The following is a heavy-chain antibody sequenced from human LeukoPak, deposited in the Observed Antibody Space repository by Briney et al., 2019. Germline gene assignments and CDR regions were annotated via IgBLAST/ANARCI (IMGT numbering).Heavy chain of an antibody. J-gene: IGHJ4*02. Sequence: GGSLRLSCAASGFTFSSYSMNWVRQAPGKGLEWVSYISSSSTIYYADSVKGRFTISRDNAKNSLYLQMNSLSAEDTAVYYCASSYSGSYSEQNYWGQGTLVTVSS. CDR2: ISSSSTI. D-gene: IGHD1-26*01. CDR3: ASSYSGSYSEQNY. V-gene: IGHV3-48*01. CDR1: GFTFSSYS.